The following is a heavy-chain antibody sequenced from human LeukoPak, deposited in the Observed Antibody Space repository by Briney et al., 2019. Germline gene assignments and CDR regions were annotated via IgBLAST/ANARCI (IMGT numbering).Heavy chain of an antibody. V-gene: IGHV4-34*01. Sequence: PSETLSLTCAVYGESFSGYYWSWIRQPPGKGLEWIGEINHSGSTNYNPSLKSRVTISVDTSKNQFSLKLSSVTAADTAVYYCASRPSIAAAGIGWFDPWGQGTLVTVSS. CDR1: GESFSGYY. D-gene: IGHD6-13*01. CDR3: ASRPSIAAAGIGWFDP. CDR2: INHSGST. J-gene: IGHJ5*02.